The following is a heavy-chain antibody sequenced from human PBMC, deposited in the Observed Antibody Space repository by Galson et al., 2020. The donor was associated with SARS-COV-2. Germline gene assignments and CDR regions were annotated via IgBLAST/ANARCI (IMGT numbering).Heavy chain of an antibody. CDR2: INSSDST. V-gene: IGHV4-34*01. D-gene: IGHD3-10*01. J-gene: IGHJ4*02. CDR1: GGSFSGYY. CDR3: AREENFFQVGRATRMCDVDD. Sequence: SETLSLTCAVYGGSFSGYYWSWIRQPPGKGLDWIGEINSSDSTNYNPSLTSRVTISVDTSTNHFPLKLSSVTAADAAVYYCAREENFFQVGRATRMCDVDDWGRGTLATVSS.